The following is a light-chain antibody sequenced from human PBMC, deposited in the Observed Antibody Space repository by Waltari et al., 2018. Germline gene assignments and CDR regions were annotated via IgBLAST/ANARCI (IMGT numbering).Light chain of an antibody. CDR1: ISALGKYNL. Sequence: QPALTQTAAVSGSPGQSITISCSGTISALGKYNLVSWYQQHPGKAPTLIIYDVNKRPSGVSNRFSGSKSGNTAFLTISGLQTADEADYYCCSYAGSAISVFGGGTKLTVL. V-gene: IGLV2-23*02. J-gene: IGLJ3*02. CDR3: CSYAGSAISV. CDR2: DVN.